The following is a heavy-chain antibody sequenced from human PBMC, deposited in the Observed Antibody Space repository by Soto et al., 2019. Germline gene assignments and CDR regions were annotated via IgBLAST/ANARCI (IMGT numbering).Heavy chain of an antibody. CDR1: GGSISSYY. CDR3: ARGYCSSTSCYYYYYYMDV. D-gene: IGHD2-2*01. J-gene: IGHJ6*03. CDR2: IYYSGST. V-gene: IGHV4-59*01. Sequence: QVQLQESGPGLVKPSEILSLTCTVSGGSISSYYWSWIRQPPGKGLEWIGYIYYSGSTNYNPSLKSRVTISVDTSKNQFSLKLSSVTAADTAVYYCARGYCSSTSCYYYYYYMDVWGKGTTVTVSS.